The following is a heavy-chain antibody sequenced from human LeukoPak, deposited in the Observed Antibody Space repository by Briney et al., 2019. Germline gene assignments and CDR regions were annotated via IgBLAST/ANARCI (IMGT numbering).Heavy chain of an antibody. CDR1: GYTFTSYG. J-gene: IGHJ4*02. Sequence: ASVKVSCKASGYTFTSYGISWVRQAPGQGLEWMGWISAYNGNTNYAQKLQGRVTMTTDTSTSTAYMELRSLRSDVTAVYYCARVEDYYDGSGYYYFDYWGQGTLVTVSS. CDR3: ARVEDYYDGSGYYYFDY. CDR2: ISAYNGNT. V-gene: IGHV1-18*01. D-gene: IGHD3-22*01.